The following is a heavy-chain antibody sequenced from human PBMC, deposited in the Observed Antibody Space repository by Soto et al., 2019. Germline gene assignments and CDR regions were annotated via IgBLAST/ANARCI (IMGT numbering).Heavy chain of an antibody. CDR1: GFTFISHT. Sequence: EVQLVESGGGLVKPGGSLRLSCAVSGFTFISHTLNWVRQAPGKGLEWVSSISGSVSPYYADSVKGRFTISRDNAQNSLYLQMSSLRDEDTAVYYWSREVQPVFRLEYDYWGQGTLVTVSS. V-gene: IGHV3-21*04. J-gene: IGHJ4*02. CDR2: ISGSVSP. CDR3: SREVQPVFRLEYDY.